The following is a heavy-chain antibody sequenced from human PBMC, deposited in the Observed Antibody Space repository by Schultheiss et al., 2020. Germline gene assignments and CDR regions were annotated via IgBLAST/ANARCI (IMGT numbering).Heavy chain of an antibody. CDR1: GGSISSGGYY. J-gene: IGHJ4*02. Sequence: SETLSLTCAVSGGSISSGGYYWSWIRQHPGKGLEWIGFTYYSGSTNYNPSLKSRVTISVDTSKNQFSLKLSSVTAADTAVYYCASPGPYSSSWYPFDYWGQGTLVTVSS. V-gene: IGHV4-31*11. D-gene: IGHD6-13*01. CDR3: ASPGPYSSSWYPFDY. CDR2: TYYSGST.